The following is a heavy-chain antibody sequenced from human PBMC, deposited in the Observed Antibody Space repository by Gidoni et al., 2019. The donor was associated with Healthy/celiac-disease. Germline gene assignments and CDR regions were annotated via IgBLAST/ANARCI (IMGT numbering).Heavy chain of an antibody. J-gene: IGHJ5*02. CDR2: FDPEDGET. CDR3: ATAYYGSGSTDAFWFDP. V-gene: IGHV1-24*01. CDR1: GYTLTEFS. D-gene: IGHD3-10*01. Sequence: QVQLVQSGAEVKKPGASVKVSCKVSGYTLTEFSMHWVRQAPGKGLEWMGGFDPEDGETIYAQKFQGRVTMTEDTSTDTAYMELSSLRSEDTAVYYCATAYYGSGSTDAFWFDPWGQGTLVTVSS.